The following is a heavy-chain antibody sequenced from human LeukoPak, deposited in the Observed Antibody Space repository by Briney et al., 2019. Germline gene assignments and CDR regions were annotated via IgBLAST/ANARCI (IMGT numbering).Heavy chain of an antibody. V-gene: IGHV4-59*01. Sequence: SETLSLTCTVSGGSISSYYWSWIRQPPGKGLEWIGYIYYSGSTNYNPSLKSRVTISIDTSKNQFSLKLSSVTAADTAVYYCARDLVSYGMDVWGQGTTVTVSS. CDR1: GGSISSYY. D-gene: IGHD3-10*01. CDR2: IYYSGST. CDR3: ARDLVSYGMDV. J-gene: IGHJ6*02.